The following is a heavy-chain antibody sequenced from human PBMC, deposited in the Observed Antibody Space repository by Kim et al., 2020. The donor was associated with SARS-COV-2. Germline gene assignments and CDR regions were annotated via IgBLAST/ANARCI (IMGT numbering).Heavy chain of an antibody. V-gene: IGHV4-39*07. CDR3: AREPWAAMAPRYFDY. Sequence: PSPKSRVAISVDTSKSQFSLKLSSVTAADTAVYYCAREPWAAMAPRYFDYWGQGTLVTVSS. D-gene: IGHD5-18*01. J-gene: IGHJ4*02.